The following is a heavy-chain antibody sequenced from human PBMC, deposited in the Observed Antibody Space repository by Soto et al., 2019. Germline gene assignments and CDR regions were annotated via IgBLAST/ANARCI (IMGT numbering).Heavy chain of an antibody. V-gene: IGHV2-5*02. CDR3: AHRGPVNSDWDEGYFNH. D-gene: IGHD1-1*01. J-gene: IGHJ4*02. CDR1: GFSLSTYGVG. CDR2: IYWDEDQ. Sequence: QITLKESGPTLVQPTQTLTLTCSFSGFSLSTYGVGVGWIRQPPGKALEWLGFIYWDEDQRYRPSLRSRLTITKDTTNNQVVLRMTNMDTVDTSTYFCAHRGPVNSDWDEGYFNHWGPGILVTVAS.